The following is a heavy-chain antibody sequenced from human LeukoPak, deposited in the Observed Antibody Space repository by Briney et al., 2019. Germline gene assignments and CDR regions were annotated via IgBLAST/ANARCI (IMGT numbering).Heavy chain of an antibody. J-gene: IGHJ6*02. CDR3: ARLLRCFDWGPYYGMDV. CDR1: GYSFTSYW. V-gene: IGHV5-10-1*01. D-gene: IGHD3-9*01. Sequence: GESLKISCKGSGYSFTSYWISWVRQMPGKGLEWMGRIDPSDSYTNYSPSFQGHVTISADKSISTAYLQWSSLKASDAAMYYCARLLRCFDWGPYYGMDVWGQGTTVTVSS. CDR2: IDPSDSYT.